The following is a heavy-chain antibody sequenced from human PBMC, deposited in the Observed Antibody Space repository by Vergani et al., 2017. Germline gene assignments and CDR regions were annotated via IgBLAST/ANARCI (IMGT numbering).Heavy chain of an antibody. Sequence: QVQLQQWGAGLLKPSETLSLTCAVYGGSFSGYYWSWIRQPPGKGLEWIGYIYYSGSTYYNPSLKSRVTISVDTSKNQFSLKLSSVTAADTAVYYCARDRGYCSGGSCYSALVFDYWGQGTLVTVSS. CDR2: IYYSGST. V-gene: IGHV4-34*01. D-gene: IGHD2-15*01. CDR1: GGSFSGYY. CDR3: ARDRGYCSGGSCYSALVFDY. J-gene: IGHJ4*02.